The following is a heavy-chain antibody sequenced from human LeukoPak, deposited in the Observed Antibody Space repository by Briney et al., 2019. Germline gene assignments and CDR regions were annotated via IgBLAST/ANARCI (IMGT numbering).Heavy chain of an antibody. Sequence: GGSLRLSCAASGFTFSSYWMSWVRQAPGKGLEWVANIKQDGSEKYYVDSVKGRFTISRDNAKNSLYLRMNSLRAEDTAVYYCARAPYYGSGGVAFDIWGQGTMVTVSS. CDR1: GFTFSSYW. CDR3: ARAPYYGSGGVAFDI. D-gene: IGHD3-10*01. J-gene: IGHJ3*02. V-gene: IGHV3-7*01. CDR2: IKQDGSEK.